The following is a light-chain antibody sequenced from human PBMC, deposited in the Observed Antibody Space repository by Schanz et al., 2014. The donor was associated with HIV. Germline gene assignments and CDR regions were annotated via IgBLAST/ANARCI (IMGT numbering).Light chain of an antibody. Sequence: QSALTQPASVSGSPGQSITISCTGTNIDVGGYNYVSWYQQRPDKAPKLMIYDVTKRPSGVSSRFSGSKSGNTASLTISGLQAEDEADYYCSSYTSSSTVVFGGGTKLTVL. CDR3: SSYTSSSTVV. J-gene: IGLJ2*01. V-gene: IGLV2-14*03. CDR1: NIDVGGYNY. CDR2: DVT.